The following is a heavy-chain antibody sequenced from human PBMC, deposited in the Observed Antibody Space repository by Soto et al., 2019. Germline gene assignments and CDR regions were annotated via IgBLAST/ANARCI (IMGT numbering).Heavy chain of an antibody. J-gene: IGHJ6*03. CDR2: IKRDGSTT. V-gene: IGHV3-74*01. CDR3: ARGALNYYYEDV. CDR1: GFTFSDYW. Sequence: EVQLVESGGGLVQPGGSLRLSCAASGFTFSDYWMHWVRQAPGKGLEWVSRIKRDGSTTNYADSVKGRFTISRDNAKNTLYLEMNSLRVEETADYSCARGALNYYYEDVWGKGTTVTVSS.